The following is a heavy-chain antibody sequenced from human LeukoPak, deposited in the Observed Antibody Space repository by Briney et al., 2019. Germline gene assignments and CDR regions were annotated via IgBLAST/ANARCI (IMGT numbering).Heavy chain of an antibody. Sequence: GGSLRLSCAASGFTFSNHGIHWVRQAPGKGLGWVAFIRSDGTNKYYVDSVKGRFTISRDNSKNSLYLQMNTLSAEDTAIYYCVASGYVYWGQGTLVTVSS. J-gene: IGHJ4*02. D-gene: IGHD3-22*01. CDR3: VASGYVY. V-gene: IGHV3-30*02. CDR1: GFTFSNHG. CDR2: IRSDGTNK.